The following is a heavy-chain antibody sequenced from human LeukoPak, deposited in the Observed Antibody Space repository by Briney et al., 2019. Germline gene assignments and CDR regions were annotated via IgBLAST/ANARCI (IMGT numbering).Heavy chain of an antibody. CDR2: INPNSGGT. Sequence: ASVKVSCKASGYTFTGYYMHWVRQAPGQGLEWMGWINPNSGGTNYAQKFQGRVTMTRDTSISTAYMELSRLRSDDTAVYYCATRDASNWGYYFDYWGQGTLVIVSS. CDR3: ATRDASNWGYYFDY. D-gene: IGHD7-27*01. V-gene: IGHV1-2*02. J-gene: IGHJ4*02. CDR1: GYTFTGYY.